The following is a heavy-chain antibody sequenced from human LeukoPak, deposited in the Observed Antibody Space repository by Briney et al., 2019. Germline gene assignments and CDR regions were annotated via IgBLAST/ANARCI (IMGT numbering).Heavy chain of an antibody. Sequence: GASLTLSCAASGFTFSSYAMSWVRQAPGKGLEWVSAISGSGGGTYYADSVKGRFTISRDNSKNTLYLQMNSLRAEDTAVYYCAKDLEEYSNGWYGDYYDSSGYSLWGQGTLVTVSS. D-gene: IGHD3-22*01. CDR1: GFTFSSYA. V-gene: IGHV3-23*01. CDR2: ISGSGGGT. J-gene: IGHJ4*02. CDR3: AKDLEEYSNGWYGDYYDSSGYSL.